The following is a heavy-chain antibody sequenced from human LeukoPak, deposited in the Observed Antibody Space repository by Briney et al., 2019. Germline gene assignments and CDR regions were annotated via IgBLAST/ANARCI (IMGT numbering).Heavy chain of an antibody. Sequence: ASVKVSCKASGYTFTSYGISWVRQAPGQGLEWTGWISGYNDNTNYVQKLQGRVTMTTDTSTSTAYMELSSLRSEDTAVYYCARGYCSSTSCYTLYYYYGMDVWGQGTTVTVSS. V-gene: IGHV1-18*04. CDR3: ARGYCSSTSCYTLYYYYGMDV. CDR2: ISGYNDNT. J-gene: IGHJ6*02. CDR1: GYTFTSYG. D-gene: IGHD2-2*02.